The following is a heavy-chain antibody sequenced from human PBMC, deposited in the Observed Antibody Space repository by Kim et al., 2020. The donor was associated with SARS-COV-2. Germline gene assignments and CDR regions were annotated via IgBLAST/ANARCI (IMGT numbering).Heavy chain of an antibody. CDR2: IYYSGST. D-gene: IGHD3-9*01. Sequence: SETLSLTCTVSGGSISSSSYYWGWIRQPPGKGLEWIGSIYYSGSTYYNPSLKSRVTISVDTSKNQFSLKLSSVTAADTAVYYCARRLLRYFDPAVPPHHNLPSYGRDVCVQETKVTVSS. V-gene: IGHV4-39*01. J-gene: IGHJ6*02. CDR3: ARRLLRYFDPAVPPHHNLPSYGRDV. CDR1: GGSISSSSYY.